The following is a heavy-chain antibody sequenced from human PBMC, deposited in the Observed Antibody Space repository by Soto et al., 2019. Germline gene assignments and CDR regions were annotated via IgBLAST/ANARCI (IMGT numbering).Heavy chain of an antibody. CDR2: ISYDGSNK. J-gene: IGHJ6*02. Sequence: GGSLRLSCAASGFTFSSYAMHWVRQAPGKGLEWGAVISYDGSNKYYADSVKGRFTISRDNSKNTLYLQMNSLRAEDTAVYYCARDPLYGDEGYGMDVWGQGTTVTVSS. V-gene: IGHV3-30-3*01. D-gene: IGHD4-17*01. CDR3: ARDPLYGDEGYGMDV. CDR1: GFTFSSYA.